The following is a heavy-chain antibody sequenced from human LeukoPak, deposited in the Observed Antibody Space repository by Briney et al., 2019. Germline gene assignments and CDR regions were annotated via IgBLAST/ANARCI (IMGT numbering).Heavy chain of an antibody. CDR3: ASGGFYCSSTTCPPD. D-gene: IGHD2-2*01. J-gene: IGHJ4*02. Sequence: GGSLRLSCAVSGLTFNNYAMSWVRQAPGKGLEWVSGISGRGASKYYADTVKGRFTISRDNAKNSLYLQMNSLRAEDTAVYYCASGGFYCSSTTCPPDWGQGTLVTVSS. CDR1: GLTFNNYA. V-gene: IGHV3-23*01. CDR2: ISGRGASK.